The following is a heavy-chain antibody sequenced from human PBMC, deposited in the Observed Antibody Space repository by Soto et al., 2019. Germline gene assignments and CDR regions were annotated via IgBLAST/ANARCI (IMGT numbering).Heavy chain of an antibody. CDR3: ARDLGSGSFGSPNWFDP. CDR2: IYYSGST. Sequence: PSETLSLTCTVSCGSISSSSYYWGWIRQPPGKGLEWIGYIYYSGSTNYNPSLKSRVTISVDTSKNQFSLKLSSVTAADTAVYYCARDLGSGSFGSPNWFDPWGQGTLVTVSS. D-gene: IGHD1-26*01. J-gene: IGHJ5*02. CDR1: CGSISSSSYY. V-gene: IGHV4-61*01.